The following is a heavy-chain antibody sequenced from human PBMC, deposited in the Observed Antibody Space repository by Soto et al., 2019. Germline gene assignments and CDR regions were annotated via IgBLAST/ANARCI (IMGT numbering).Heavy chain of an antibody. CDR3: ASYSMGIVSPFSFDY. D-gene: IGHD1-26*01. CDR2: IYYSGST. J-gene: IGHJ4*02. V-gene: IGHV4-61*01. Sequence: SETLSLTCTVSGDSVSGSSYFWSWIRQPPGKGLEWIGYIYYSGSTHYNPSLKSRVTISVDTSKSQFSLKLSSVTAADTAVYYCASYSMGIVSPFSFDYWGQGTLVTVSS. CDR1: GDSVSGSSYF.